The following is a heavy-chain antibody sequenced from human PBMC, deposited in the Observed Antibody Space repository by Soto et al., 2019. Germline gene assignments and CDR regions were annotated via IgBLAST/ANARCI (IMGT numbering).Heavy chain of an antibody. CDR1: GGSISSYY. V-gene: IGHV4-59*01. J-gene: IGHJ4*02. CDR3: ARDDGANSGSFDA. CDR2: IHYSGTT. Sequence: PSETLSPTCSVSGGSISSYYWSWIRQSPGKGLEWIGYIHYSGTTNYNPSLKSRVTISVDTSKNEFSLKVSSVTAADTALYFCARDDGANSGSFDAWGQGTLVTVSS. D-gene: IGHD4-17*01.